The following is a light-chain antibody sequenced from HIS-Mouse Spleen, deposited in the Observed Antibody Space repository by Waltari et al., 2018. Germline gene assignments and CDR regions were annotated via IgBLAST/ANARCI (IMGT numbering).Light chain of an antibody. CDR3: SSYTSSSFNVV. J-gene: IGLJ2*01. Sequence: HSALTHPASVSGAPGQSNLISCTGTSSDVGGYNSVPWYHQHPGKAPKLMIYDVSNRPSWVSNRFPGSKSGNTASLTISGLQADDEADYYCSSYTSSSFNVVFGGGTKLTVL. V-gene: IGLV2-14*03. CDR1: SSDVGGYNS. CDR2: DVS.